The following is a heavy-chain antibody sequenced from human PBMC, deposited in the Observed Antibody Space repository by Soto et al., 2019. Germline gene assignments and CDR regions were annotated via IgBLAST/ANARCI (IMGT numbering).Heavy chain of an antibody. D-gene: IGHD3-10*01. J-gene: IGHJ6*02. Sequence: GGSLRLSCAASGFTFSSYAMSWVRQAPGKGLEWVSAISGSGGSTYYADSVKGRFTISRDNSKNTLYLQMNSLRAEDTAVYYCAKGPYGSGSYYYYGMDVWGQGTTVTVSS. V-gene: IGHV3-23*01. CDR1: GFTFSSYA. CDR3: AKGPYGSGSYYYYGMDV. CDR2: ISGSGGST.